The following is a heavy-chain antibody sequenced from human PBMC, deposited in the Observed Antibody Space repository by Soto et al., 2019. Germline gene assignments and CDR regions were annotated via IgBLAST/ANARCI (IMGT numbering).Heavy chain of an antibody. CDR3: AAGEVLWFGFDY. J-gene: IGHJ4*02. CDR2: IVVGSGNT. V-gene: IGHV1-58*01. CDR1: GFTFTSSA. Sequence: QMQLVQSGPEVKKPGTSVKVSCKASGFTFTSSAVQWVRQARGQRLEWIGWIVVGSGNTNYAQKFQERVTITRDMSRSTAYMELSSLRSEDTAVYYCAAGEVLWFGFDYWGQGTLVTVSS. D-gene: IGHD3-10*01.